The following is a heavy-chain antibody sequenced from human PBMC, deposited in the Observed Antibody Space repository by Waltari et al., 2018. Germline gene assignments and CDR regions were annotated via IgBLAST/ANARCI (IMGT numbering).Heavy chain of an antibody. Sequence: QVQLVQSGAEVKKPGSSVQVSCKASGGTFSSYAISRVRQAPGQGLEWMGGIIPLFGTANYEQKFQGRVTITADESTSTAYMELSSLRSEDTAVYYCAKLYSSSSDAFDIWGQGTMVTVSS. D-gene: IGHD6-6*01. CDR2: IIPLFGTA. V-gene: IGHV1-69*01. J-gene: IGHJ3*02. CDR1: GGTFSSYA. CDR3: AKLYSSSSDAFDI.